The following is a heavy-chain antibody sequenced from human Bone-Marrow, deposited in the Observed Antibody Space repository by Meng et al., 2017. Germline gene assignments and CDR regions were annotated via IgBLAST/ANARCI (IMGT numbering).Heavy chain of an antibody. CDR1: GYSISSGYY. CDR3: ARSGIAVADGGFDY. V-gene: IGHV4-38-2*02. D-gene: IGHD6-19*01. J-gene: IGHJ4*02. Sequence: SDTLLTCTVSGYSISSGYYWGWIRQPPGKGLEWIGSIYHSGSTYYNPSLKSRVTISVDTSKNQFSLKLSSVTAADTAVYYCARSGIAVADGGFDYWGQGTLVTVSS. CDR2: IYHSGST.